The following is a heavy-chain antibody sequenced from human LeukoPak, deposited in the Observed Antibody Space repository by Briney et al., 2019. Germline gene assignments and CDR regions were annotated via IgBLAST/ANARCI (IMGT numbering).Heavy chain of an antibody. J-gene: IGHJ6*03. Sequence: PSETPSLTCTVSGGSISSYYWSWIRQPAGKGLEWIGRIYTSGSTNYNPSLKSRVTMSVDTSKNQFSLKLSSVTAADTAVYYCARGSPTTDYYYYYMDVWGKGTTVTVSS. CDR1: GGSISSYY. D-gene: IGHD4-17*01. CDR3: ARGSPTTDYYYYYMDV. CDR2: IYTSGST. V-gene: IGHV4-4*07.